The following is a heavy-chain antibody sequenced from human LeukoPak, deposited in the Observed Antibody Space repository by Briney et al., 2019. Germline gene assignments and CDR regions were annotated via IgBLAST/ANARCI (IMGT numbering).Heavy chain of an antibody. J-gene: IGHJ4*02. CDR2: INHSGST. D-gene: IGHD3-10*01. CDR3: ARSHGPPMVRGVIRCCFDY. V-gene: IGHV4-39*07. Sequence: SETLSLTCTVSGGSISSSSYYWGWIRQPPGKGLEWIGEINHSGSTNYNPSLKSRVTISVDTSKNQFSLKLSSVTAADTAVYYCARSHGPPMVRGVIRCCFDYWGQGTLVTVSS. CDR1: GGSISSSSYY.